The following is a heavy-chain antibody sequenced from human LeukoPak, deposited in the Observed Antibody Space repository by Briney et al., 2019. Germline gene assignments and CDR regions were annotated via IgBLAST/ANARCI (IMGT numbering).Heavy chain of an antibody. CDR2: IYYSGST. CDR3: ARADWYSYDSSFYAFDP. J-gene: IGHJ5*02. Sequence: SETLSLTCTVSGGSISSYYWSWIRQPPGKGLEWIGYIYYSGSTNYNPSLKSRVTISVDTSKNQLSLKLSSVTAADTAVYYCARADWYSYDSSFYAFDPWGQGTLVTVSS. CDR1: GGSISSYY. D-gene: IGHD3-22*01. V-gene: IGHV4-59*01.